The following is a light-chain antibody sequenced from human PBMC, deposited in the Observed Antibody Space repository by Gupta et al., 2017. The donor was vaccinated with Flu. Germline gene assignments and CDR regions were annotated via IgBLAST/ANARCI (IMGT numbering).Light chain of an antibody. CDR1: SSNIGSNT. Sequence: QSVLTQPPSASGTPGQRVTISCSGSSSNIGSNTVNWYHQLPGTAPKLLIYYNNRRPSGVPDRFSGSKSGASASLAISGLQSEDEADYYCAAWDDSLNGVVFGGGTKLTVL. CDR3: AAWDDSLNGVV. J-gene: IGLJ2*01. CDR2: YNN. V-gene: IGLV1-44*01.